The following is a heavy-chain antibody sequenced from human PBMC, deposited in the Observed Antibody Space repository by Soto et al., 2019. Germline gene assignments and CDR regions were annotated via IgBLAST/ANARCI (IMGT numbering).Heavy chain of an antibody. V-gene: IGHV1-69*13. J-gene: IGHJ6*02. Sequence: SVKVSCKASGGTFSSYAISWVRQAPGQGLEWMGGIIPIFGTANYAQKFQGRVTITADESTSTAYVELSSLRSEDTAVYYCARGLEPTGTGAYYYYGMDVWGQGTTVTVS. CDR2: IIPIFGTA. CDR3: ARGLEPTGTGAYYYYGMDV. D-gene: IGHD1-1*01. CDR1: GGTFSSYA.